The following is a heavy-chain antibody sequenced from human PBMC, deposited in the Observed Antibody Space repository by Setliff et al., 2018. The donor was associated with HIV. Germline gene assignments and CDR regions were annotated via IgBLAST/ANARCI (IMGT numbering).Heavy chain of an antibody. CDR3: VNPSGAMGDFDS. CDR2: IYFPITST. Sequence: KTSETLSLTCTVSGGSVSGYYWTWIRQPAGKGLEWIGRIYFPITSTNYNPSLKSRVTISIDTSKNQFSLQLTSVTAADTAVYYCVNPSGAMGDFDSWGQGTLVTVPQ. D-gene: IGHD3-16*01. V-gene: IGHV4-4*07. J-gene: IGHJ4*02. CDR1: GGSVSGYY.